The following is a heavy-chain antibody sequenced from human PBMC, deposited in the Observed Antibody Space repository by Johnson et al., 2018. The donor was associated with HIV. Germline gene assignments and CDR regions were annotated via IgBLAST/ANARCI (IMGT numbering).Heavy chain of an antibody. D-gene: IGHD3-16*01. CDR2: ISYDGSEK. J-gene: IGHJ3*02. V-gene: IGHV3-30*04. Sequence: VQLVESGGGVVQPGRSPRLSCAASGFTFSSYAMHWVRQAPGKGLEWVAVISYDGSEKYYADSVKGRFTISRDSSKNTLYLQVNSLRAEDTAVYYCARGSRYTHDNDDVYLLHAFDIWGQGTMVTVSS. CDR1: GFTFSSYA. CDR3: ARGSRYTHDNDDVYLLHAFDI.